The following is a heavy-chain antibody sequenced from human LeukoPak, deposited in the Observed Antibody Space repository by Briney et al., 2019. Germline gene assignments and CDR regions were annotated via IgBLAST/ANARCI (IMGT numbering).Heavy chain of an antibody. CDR2: INSDGSST. Sequence: GGSLRLSCAASGFTFSKYWMHWVRQAPGKGLVWVSRINSDGSSTGYADSVKGRFTISRDNTKNTLYLQMNSLRAEDTAVYYCEAGGNGDFDYWGQGTLVTVSS. J-gene: IGHJ4*02. V-gene: IGHV3-74*01. CDR3: EAGGNGDFDY. D-gene: IGHD3-16*01. CDR1: GFTFSKYW.